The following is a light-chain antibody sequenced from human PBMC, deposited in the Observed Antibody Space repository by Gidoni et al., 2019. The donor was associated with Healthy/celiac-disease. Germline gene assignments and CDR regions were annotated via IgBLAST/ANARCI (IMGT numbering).Light chain of an antibody. CDR3: QQYGSSPPYT. CDR2: GAA. J-gene: IGKJ2*01. Sequence: DIVLTTSPGTLSLSPGERATLSCRASQSVSGSYLAWYQQKPGQPPRLLIYGAASRATGIPDRCSGSGSGTDFTLTISRLEPEDFAVYYCQQYGSSPPYTVGQGTKREIK. V-gene: IGKV3-20*01. CDR1: QSVSGSY.